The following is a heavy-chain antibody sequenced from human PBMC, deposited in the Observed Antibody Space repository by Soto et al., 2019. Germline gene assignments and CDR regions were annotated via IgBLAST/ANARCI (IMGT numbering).Heavy chain of an antibody. Sequence: GGSLRLSCAASGFTVSSNYMSWVRQAPGKGLEWVSVIYSGGSTYYADSVRGRFTISRDNSKNMVFLQMNGVTLEDTAIYYCAVDGVPRTSFRYYYFRFWGRGTLVTVSS. CDR3: AVDGVPRTSFRYYYFRF. CDR2: IYSGGST. V-gene: IGHV3-53*05. J-gene: IGHJ4*02. D-gene: IGHD1-20*01. CDR1: GFTVSSNY.